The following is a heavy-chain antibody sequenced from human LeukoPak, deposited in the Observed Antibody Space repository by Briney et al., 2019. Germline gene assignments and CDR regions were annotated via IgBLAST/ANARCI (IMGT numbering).Heavy chain of an antibody. CDR3: ARWAPLRYSGSPRPDAFDI. Sequence: SETLSLTCTVSGGSISSSSYYWGWIRQPPGKGLEWIGYIYTSGSTNYNPSLKSRVTISVDTSKNQFSLKLSSVTAADTAVYYCARWAPLRYSGSPRPDAFDIWGQGTMVTVSS. V-gene: IGHV4-61*05. CDR2: IYTSGST. J-gene: IGHJ3*02. CDR1: GGSISSSSYY. D-gene: IGHD1-26*01.